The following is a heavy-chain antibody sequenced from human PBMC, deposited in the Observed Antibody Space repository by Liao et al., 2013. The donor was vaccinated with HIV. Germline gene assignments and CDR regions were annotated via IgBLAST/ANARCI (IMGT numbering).Heavy chain of an antibody. V-gene: IGHV4-4*07. J-gene: IGHJ4*02. Sequence: QVQLQESGPGLVKPSETLSLTCTVSGGSISSYYWSWIRQPAGKGLEWIGRIYTSGSTNYNPSLKSRVTMSVDTSKNQFSLKLSSVTAADTAVYYCARGTGDQPTSAGDPDLFDYWGQGTLVTVSS. CDR2: IYTSGST. CDR3: ARGTGDQPTSAGDPDLFDY. D-gene: IGHD2-21*01. CDR1: GGSISSYY.